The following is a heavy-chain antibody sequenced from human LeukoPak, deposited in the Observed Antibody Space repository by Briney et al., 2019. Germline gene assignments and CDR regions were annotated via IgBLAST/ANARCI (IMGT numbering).Heavy chain of an antibody. V-gene: IGHV3-30*02. CDR1: GFTFSSYG. CDR3: ARVGGKGNAPLYDY. J-gene: IGHJ4*02. Sequence: GGSLRLSSAASGFTFSSYGMHWVRQAPGKGLEGGAFIRSDGSIKYYADSVTGRFTISRDNSKTTLYLQMDSLTTEDTAVYYCARVGGKGNAPLYDYWGQGTLVTVSS. D-gene: IGHD3-16*01. CDR2: IRSDGSIK.